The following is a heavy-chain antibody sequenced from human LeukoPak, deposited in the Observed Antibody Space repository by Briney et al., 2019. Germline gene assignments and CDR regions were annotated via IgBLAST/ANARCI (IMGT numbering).Heavy chain of an antibody. CDR3: ARGGGWYKEGLDHYYYYMDV. CDR1: GFTLNNAW. Sequence: PGGSLRLSCAASGFTLNNAWLTWVRQAPGKGLEWVSRIHWNGGRTGYADSVKGRFTISRDNAKNSLYLQMNSLRVEDTALYYCARGGGWYKEGLDHYYYYMDVWGKGTTVIVSS. J-gene: IGHJ6*03. V-gene: IGHV3-20*04. D-gene: IGHD6-19*01. CDR2: IHWNGGRT.